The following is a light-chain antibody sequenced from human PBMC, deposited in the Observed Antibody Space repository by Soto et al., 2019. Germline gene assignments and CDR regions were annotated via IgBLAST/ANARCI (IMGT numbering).Light chain of an antibody. J-gene: IGKJ4*01. V-gene: IGKV1-8*01. CDR3: QQYYSYPALT. Sequence: AIRMTQSPSSFSPSTGDRVTITCRASQGISSYLAWYQQKPGKAPKLLIYAASTLQSGVPSRFSGSGSGTDVTLTISCLQSEDFATYYCQQYYSYPALTFGGGTKVEIK. CDR1: QGISSY. CDR2: AAS.